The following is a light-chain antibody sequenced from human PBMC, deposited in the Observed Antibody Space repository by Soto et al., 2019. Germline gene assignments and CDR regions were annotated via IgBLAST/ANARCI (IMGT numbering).Light chain of an antibody. Sequence: QAVVTQPPSVSGAPGHRVTISCTGSSSNIGAGYDVHWYQQLPGTAPKLVIYGNNNRPSGVPDRFSGSKSGTSASLAITGLQAEDEAGYYCQSYDSSLSGVVFGGGTKLTVL. CDR1: SSNIGAGYD. CDR3: QSYDSSLSGVV. CDR2: GNN. J-gene: IGLJ2*01. V-gene: IGLV1-40*01.